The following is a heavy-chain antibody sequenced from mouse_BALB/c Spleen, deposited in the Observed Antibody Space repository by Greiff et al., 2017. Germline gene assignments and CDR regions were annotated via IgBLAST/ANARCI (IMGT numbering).Heavy chain of an antibody. CDR1: GYTFTDYA. CDR3: ARRGTTVDYYFDY. D-gene: IGHD1-1*01. CDR2: ISTYYGNT. V-gene: IGHV1-67*01. J-gene: IGHJ2*01. Sequence: VQLVESGPELVRPGVSVKISCKGSGYTFTDYAMHWVKQSHAKSLEWIGVISTYYGNTNYNQKFKGKATMTVDKSSSTAYMELARLTSEDSAIYYCARRGTTVDYYFDYWGQGTTLTVSS.